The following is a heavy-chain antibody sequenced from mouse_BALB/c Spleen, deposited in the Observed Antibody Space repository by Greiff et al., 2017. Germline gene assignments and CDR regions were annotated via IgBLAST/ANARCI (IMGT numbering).Heavy chain of an antibody. J-gene: IGHJ4*01. V-gene: IGHV1-87*01. CDR2: IYPGDGDT. CDR1: GYTFTSYW. Sequence: QVQLQQSGAELARPGASVKLSCKASGYTFTSYWMQWVKQRPGQGLEWIGAIYPGDGDTRYTQKFKGKATLTADKSSSTAYMQLSSLASEDSAVYYCAREGGRDWGQGTSVTVSS. CDR3: AREGGRD.